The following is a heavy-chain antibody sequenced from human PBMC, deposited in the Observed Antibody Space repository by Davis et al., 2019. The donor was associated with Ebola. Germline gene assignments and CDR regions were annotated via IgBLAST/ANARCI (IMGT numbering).Heavy chain of an antibody. D-gene: IGHD1-26*01. Sequence: MPSETLSLTCTVSGGSIDTDYWSWIRHSPGKGLEWIGYIYYIGSTNYNPSLRSRVIMLIDRSKNQFSLRLTSVTAADTAVYYCAFVGVDAKGDALDIWGQGTMVIVSS. J-gene: IGHJ3*02. V-gene: IGHV4-59*12. CDR2: IYYIGST. CDR3: AFVGVDAKGDALDI. CDR1: GGSIDTDY.